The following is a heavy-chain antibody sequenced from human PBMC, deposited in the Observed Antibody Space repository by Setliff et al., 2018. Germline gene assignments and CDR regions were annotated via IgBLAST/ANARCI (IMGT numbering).Heavy chain of an antibody. D-gene: IGHD5-12*01. V-gene: IGHV4-34*01. CDR1: GGSFSNHY. Sequence: TLSLTCAVSGGSFSNHYWTWIRQTPGKGLEWIATISSSGATNYNSSLKSRVTLSRDVAERQFALNLRSVTAVDTAVYYCAREGRWDYNYPIYWGQGILVTVSS. J-gene: IGHJ4*02. CDR3: AREGRWDYNYPIY. CDR2: ISSSGAT.